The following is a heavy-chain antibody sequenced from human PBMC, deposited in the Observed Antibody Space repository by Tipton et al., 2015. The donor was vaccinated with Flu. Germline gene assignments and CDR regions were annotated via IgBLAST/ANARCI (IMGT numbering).Heavy chain of an antibody. CDR3: ARHTGDSVRGVIDY. Sequence: TLSLTCTVSGDSMRRDYFWGWIRQAPGKGLEWIGNIHYSGSPHYNPSLKSRVTISVDTSKNQFSLKLSSVTAADTAVYYCARHTGDSVRGVIDYWGQGAPVTVSS. V-gene: IGHV4-38-2*02. CDR1: GDSMRRDYF. CDR2: IHYSGSP. D-gene: IGHD3-10*02. J-gene: IGHJ4*02.